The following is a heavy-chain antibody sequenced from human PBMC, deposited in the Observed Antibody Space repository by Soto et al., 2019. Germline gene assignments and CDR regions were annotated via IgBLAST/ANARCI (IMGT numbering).Heavy chain of an antibody. J-gene: IGHJ3*02. CDR2: ISGDGLST. Sequence: GGSLRLSCAGSGSTFTDFTMTWVRQAPGKGLEWVSAISGDGLSTYYAGSVKGRFTISRDNSKTTLYLQMNSLRAEDTAVYYCARRPDAFDIWGRGTMVTV. CDR1: GSTFTDFT. CDR3: ARRPDAFDI. V-gene: IGHV3-23*01.